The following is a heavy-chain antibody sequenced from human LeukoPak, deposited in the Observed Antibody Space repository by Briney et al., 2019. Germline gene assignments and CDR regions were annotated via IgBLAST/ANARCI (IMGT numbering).Heavy chain of an antibody. D-gene: IGHD6-19*01. V-gene: IGHV3-23*01. Sequence: GRSLRLSRAASGFTFSSYAMNWVRQAPGKGLEWVSAIRGSGGSTHYADSVKGRFTISRDDSKNTLYLQMNSLRAEDTAVYYCAKGYSSGWYFFDNWGQGILVTVSS. J-gene: IGHJ4*02. CDR3: AKGYSSGWYFFDN. CDR1: GFTFSSYA. CDR2: IRGSGGST.